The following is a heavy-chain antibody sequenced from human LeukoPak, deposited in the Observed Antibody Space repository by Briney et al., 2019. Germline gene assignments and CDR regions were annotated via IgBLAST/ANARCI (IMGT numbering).Heavy chain of an antibody. D-gene: IGHD3-3*01. CDR1: GYTFTSYG. CDR2: ISAYNGNT. V-gene: IGHV1-18*01. Sequence: ASVKVSCKASGYTFTSYGISWVRQAPGQGLEWMGWISAYNGNTNYAQKLQGRVTMTTDTSTSTAYMELRSLRSDDTAVYYCAGESGSRKGYYDFWSGYYGGDEFDYWGQGTLVTVSS. CDR3: AGESGSRKGYYDFWSGYYGGDEFDY. J-gene: IGHJ4*02.